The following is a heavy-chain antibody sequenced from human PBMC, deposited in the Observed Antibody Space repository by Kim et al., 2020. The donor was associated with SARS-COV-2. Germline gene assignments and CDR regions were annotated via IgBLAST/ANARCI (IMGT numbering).Heavy chain of an antibody. V-gene: IGHV3-7*01. Sequence: KYYVDSVKGRFTISRDNAKNSLYLQMNSLRAEDTAVYYCARAPDLYYFDYWGQGTLVTVSS. CDR3: ARAPDLYYFDY. CDR2: K. J-gene: IGHJ4*02.